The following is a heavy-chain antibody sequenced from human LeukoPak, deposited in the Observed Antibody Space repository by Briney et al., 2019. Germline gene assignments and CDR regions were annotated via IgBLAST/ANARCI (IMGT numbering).Heavy chain of an antibody. CDR2: ISAYNGNT. CDR3: ARELWFGESSGFDY. Sequence: ASVKVSCKASGYTSTSYGISWVRQAPGQGLEWMGWISAYNGNTNYAQKLQGRVTMTTDTSTSTAYMELRSLRSDDTAVYYCARELWFGESSGFDYWGQGTLVTVSS. V-gene: IGHV1-18*01. D-gene: IGHD3-10*01. J-gene: IGHJ4*02. CDR1: GYTSTSYG.